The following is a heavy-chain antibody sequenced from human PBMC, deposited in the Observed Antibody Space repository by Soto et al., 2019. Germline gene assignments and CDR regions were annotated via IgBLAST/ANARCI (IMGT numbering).Heavy chain of an antibody. CDR3: AKEKEGYSSSWYDY. Sequence: SLKISCAASGFTFDDYAMHWVRQAPGKGLEWVSGISWNSGSIGYADSVKGRFTISRDNAKNSLYLQMNSLRAEDTALYYCAKEKEGYSSSWYDYWGQGTLVTVSS. CDR1: GFTFDDYA. D-gene: IGHD6-13*01. V-gene: IGHV3-9*01. CDR2: ISWNSGSI. J-gene: IGHJ4*02.